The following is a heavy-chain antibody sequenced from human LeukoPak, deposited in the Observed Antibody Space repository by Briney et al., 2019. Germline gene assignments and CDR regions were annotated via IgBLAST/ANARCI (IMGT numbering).Heavy chain of an antibody. D-gene: IGHD2-2*02. V-gene: IGHV4-59*01. Sequence: SETLSLTCTVSGGSISSYYWSWIRQPPGKGLEWIGYIYYSGSTNYNPSLKSRVTISVDTSKNQFSLKLSSVTAADTAVYYCARVGYCSSTSCYKAGRYYYYYMDVWGKGTTVTVSS. CDR2: IYYSGST. CDR3: ARVGYCSSTSCYKAGRYYYYYMDV. CDR1: GGSISSYY. J-gene: IGHJ6*03.